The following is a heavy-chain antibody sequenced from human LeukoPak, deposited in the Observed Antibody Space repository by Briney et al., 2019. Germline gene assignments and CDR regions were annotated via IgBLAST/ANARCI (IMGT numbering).Heavy chain of an antibody. CDR2: IYYSGST. J-gene: IGHJ3*02. CDR3: ARVLPSYYDSSGYRDDAFDI. D-gene: IGHD3-22*01. CDR1: AGSISSDY. Sequence: PSETLSLTCTVSAGSISSDYWSWIRQPPGKGMERIGSIYYSGSTNYNPSLKSRVTISVDTSKNQFSLKLSSVTAADTAVYYCARVLPSYYDSSGYRDDAFDIWGQGTMVTVSS. V-gene: IGHV4-59*01.